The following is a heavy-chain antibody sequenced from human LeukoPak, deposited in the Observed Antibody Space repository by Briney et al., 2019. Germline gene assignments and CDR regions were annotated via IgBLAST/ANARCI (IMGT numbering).Heavy chain of an antibody. J-gene: IGHJ5*02. CDR1: GGTFSSYA. Sequence: GASVKVSCKASGGTFSSYAISWVRQAPGQGLEWMGGIIPIFGTANYAQKFQGRVTITADESTSTAYMELSSLRSEDTAVYYCARDLHNRGALWFDPWGQGTLVTVSS. V-gene: IGHV1-69*13. CDR3: ARDLHNRGALWFDP. CDR2: IIPIFGTA. D-gene: IGHD7-27*01.